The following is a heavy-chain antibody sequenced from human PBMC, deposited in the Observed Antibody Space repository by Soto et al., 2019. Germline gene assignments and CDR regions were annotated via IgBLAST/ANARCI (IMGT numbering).Heavy chain of an antibody. J-gene: IGHJ5*02. CDR2: IHYSGTT. Sequence: QVQLQESGPGLVKPSGTLSLTCAVSGASISTTYWWSWVRQPPGKGLEWIGEIHYSGTTNYNPSLKTRVTISLDKSKNQFSLNLNSVTAADTAMYYCSRALSKSLDPWGQGTLVTVSS. CDR1: GASISTTYW. CDR3: SRALSKSLDP. V-gene: IGHV4-4*02.